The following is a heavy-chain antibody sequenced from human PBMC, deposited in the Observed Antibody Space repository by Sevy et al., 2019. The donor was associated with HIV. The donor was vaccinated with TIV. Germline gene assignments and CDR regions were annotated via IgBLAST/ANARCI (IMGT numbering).Heavy chain of an antibody. CDR3: AKEGYYYDSRSSEWFDP. CDR1: GFNFSPYA. CDR2: ISSDGSTR. D-gene: IGHD3-22*01. V-gene: IGHV3-30*18. J-gene: IGHJ5*02. Sequence: GGSLRLSCAASGFNFSPYAMHWVRQGPGKGLEWVATISSDGSTRSYVDSVKGRFSISRDNSKNTHYLQMNNLTPEDTAVFYCAKEGYYYDSRSSEWFDPWGQGTLVTVSS.